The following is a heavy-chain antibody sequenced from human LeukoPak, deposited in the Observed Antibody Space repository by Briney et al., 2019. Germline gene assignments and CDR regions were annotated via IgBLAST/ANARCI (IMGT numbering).Heavy chain of an antibody. J-gene: IGHJ4*02. Sequence: GGSLRLSCAASGFTFSNYWMSWVRQAPGKGLEWVSVIYSGGSTYYADSVKGRFTISRDNSKNTLYLQMNSLRAEDTAVYYCARGSDFDYWGQGTLVTVSS. CDR2: IYSGGST. V-gene: IGHV3-53*01. CDR3: ARGSDFDY. CDR1: GFTFSNYW.